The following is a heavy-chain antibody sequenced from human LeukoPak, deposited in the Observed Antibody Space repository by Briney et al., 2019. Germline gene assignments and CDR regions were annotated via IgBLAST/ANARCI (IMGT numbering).Heavy chain of an antibody. CDR1: GFTVSSIH. Sequence: GGSLRLSCAASGFTVSSIHINWVRQAPGKGLEWVSVIYSTGNTYYSDSVKGRFTISRDKSSNTVLLQMNSLRAEDTAVYYCALGSVNRYYFDYWGQGTLVTVSS. J-gene: IGHJ4*02. V-gene: IGHV3-53*01. CDR3: ALGSVNRYYFDY. CDR2: IYSTGNT. D-gene: IGHD3-16*02.